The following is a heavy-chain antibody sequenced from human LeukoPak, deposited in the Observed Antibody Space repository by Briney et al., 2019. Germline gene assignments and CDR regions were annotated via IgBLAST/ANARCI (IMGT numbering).Heavy chain of an antibody. V-gene: IGHV3-74*01. J-gene: IGHJ4*02. CDR2: INSDGSNT. Sequence: GGSLRLSCAAPGFTFSSYWMHWDRHAPGKGLVWVSHINSDGSNTRYADSVKCRFTISRDNAKNTLDLQMNSLRAEDTAVYYCAKRGTVTLDYWGQGTLVTVSS. D-gene: IGHD4-11*01. CDR3: AKRGTVTLDY. CDR1: GFTFSSYW.